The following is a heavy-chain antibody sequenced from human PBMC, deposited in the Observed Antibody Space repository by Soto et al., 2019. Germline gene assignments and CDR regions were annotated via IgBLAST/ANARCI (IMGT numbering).Heavy chain of an antibody. D-gene: IGHD2-2*01. J-gene: IGHJ4*02. CDR2: ILPIFATA. Sequence: QVQLVQSGAEVKKPGSSVKVSCKASGDTFNNYVVNWVRQAPGQGLEWLGGILPIFATANYAQKFQGRVTITADKSTSTAYTELTNLRSEDTAVYYCAGRCDSTTCLGHFDYWGQGTLVTVAS. V-gene: IGHV1-69*06. CDR3: AGRCDSTTCLGHFDY. CDR1: GDTFNNYV.